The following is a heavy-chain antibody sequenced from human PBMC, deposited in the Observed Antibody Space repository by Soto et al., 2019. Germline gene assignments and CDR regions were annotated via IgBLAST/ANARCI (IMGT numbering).Heavy chain of an antibody. J-gene: IGHJ3*02. CDR1: GLPFSISW. CDR3: ATASTPYAFDM. CDR2: INPAGNVQ. Sequence: VQLVESGEGLVQLGRPLGLSCKASGLPFSISWLPWFRQVPGEGPEGVSKINPAGNVQQNPDSVKERFTISRDNAKNSLFLQMSGLRVEDTAVYYCATASTPYAFDMWGQGTMVTVSS. V-gene: IGHV3-7*01.